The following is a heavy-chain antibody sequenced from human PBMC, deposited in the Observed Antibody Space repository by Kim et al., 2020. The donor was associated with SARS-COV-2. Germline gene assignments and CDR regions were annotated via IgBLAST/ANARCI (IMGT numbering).Heavy chain of an antibody. V-gene: IGHV5-51*01. CDR2: IYPDDSNT. CDR1: GYSFTSYW. J-gene: IGHJ6*02. CDR3: SRQGGPNTYYYGMDV. Sequence: GESLKISCKGSGYSFTSYWIAWVRQMPGKGLEWMGLIYPDDSNTKYSPSFQGQVTISADKSISAAYLQWSSLKASDTAIYYFSRQGGPNTYYYGMDVWG. D-gene: IGHD3-16*01.